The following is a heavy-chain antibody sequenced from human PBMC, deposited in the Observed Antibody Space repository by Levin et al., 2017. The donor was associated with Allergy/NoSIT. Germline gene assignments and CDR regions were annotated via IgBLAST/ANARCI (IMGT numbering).Heavy chain of an antibody. D-gene: IGHD3-10*01. J-gene: IGHJ4*02. V-gene: IGHV5-10-1*01. CDR1: GYSFTSYW. CDR3: ARHESPYYGSGSYHHFDY. Sequence: ASVKVSCKGSGYSFTSYWISWVRQMPGKGLEWMGRIDPSDSYTNYSPSFQGHVTISADKSISTAYLQWSSLKASDTAMYYCARHESPYYGSGSYHHFDYWGQGTLVTVSS. CDR2: IDPSDSYT.